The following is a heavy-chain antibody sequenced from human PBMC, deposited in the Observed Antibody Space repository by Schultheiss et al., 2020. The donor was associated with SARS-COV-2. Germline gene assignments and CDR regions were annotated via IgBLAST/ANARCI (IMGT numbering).Heavy chain of an antibody. Sequence: ASVKVSCKASGYPFSSYGINWVRQAPGQGLEWMGWISVYNGNTNYAQKLQGRVTMTTDTSTSTAYMELRSLRSDDTAVYYCARRGGLDYGSGIVDYWGQGTLVTVSS. J-gene: IGHJ4*02. V-gene: IGHV1-18*01. D-gene: IGHD3-10*01. CDR3: ARRGGLDYGSGIVDY. CDR2: ISVYNGNT. CDR1: GYPFSSYG.